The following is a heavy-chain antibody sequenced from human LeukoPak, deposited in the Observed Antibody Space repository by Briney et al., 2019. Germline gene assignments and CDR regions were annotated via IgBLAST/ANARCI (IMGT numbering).Heavy chain of an antibody. D-gene: IGHD2-2*01. CDR3: ARASGSYCSSTSCNDALDI. V-gene: IGHV1-18*01. CDR2: ISAYNGNT. J-gene: IGHJ3*02. Sequence: GASVKVSCKASGYTFSSYGITWVRQAPGQGLEWMGWISAYNGNTNYAQNLQGRVTMTTDTSTSTAYLELKSLSSDDTAVYYCARASGSYCSSTSCNDALDIWGQGTMVTVSS. CDR1: GYTFSSYG.